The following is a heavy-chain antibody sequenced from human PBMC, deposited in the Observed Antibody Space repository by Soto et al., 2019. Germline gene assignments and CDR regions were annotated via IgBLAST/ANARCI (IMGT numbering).Heavy chain of an antibody. Sequence: ASVKVSCKASGYTFTSYDINWVRQATEQGLEWMGWMNPNSGNTGYAQKFQGRVTMTRNTSISTAYIELSSLRSEDTAVYYCARPNYDFVWGSYRGGLDYWGQGTLVTVPQ. CDR2: MNPNSGNT. V-gene: IGHV1-8*01. CDR3: ARPNYDFVWGSYRGGLDY. CDR1: GYTFTSYD. J-gene: IGHJ4*02. D-gene: IGHD3-16*02.